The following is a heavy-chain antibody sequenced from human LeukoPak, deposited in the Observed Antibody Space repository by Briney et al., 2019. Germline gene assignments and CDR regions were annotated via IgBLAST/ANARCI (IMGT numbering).Heavy chain of an antibody. Sequence: GGTLRLSCVASGFTFSRHGMNWVRQAPGKGLEWVSGISPSGDIKYYVDSVKGRFTVSRDNSKNTLSLQMNSLRAEDTAIYYCAKNGDRGAYCSGGSCYPYYYYYMDVWGKGTTVTISS. CDR1: GFTFSRHG. CDR3: AKNGDRGAYCSGGSCYPYYYYYMDV. D-gene: IGHD2-15*01. J-gene: IGHJ6*03. V-gene: IGHV3-23*01. CDR2: ISPSGDIK.